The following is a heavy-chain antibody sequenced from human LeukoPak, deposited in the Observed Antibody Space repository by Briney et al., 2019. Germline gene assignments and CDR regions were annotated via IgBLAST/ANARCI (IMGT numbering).Heavy chain of an antibody. J-gene: IGHJ5*02. Sequence: PSETLSLTCTVSGGSISSHYWSWIRQPPGKGLEWIGYIYHSGSTNYNPSLKSRVTISVDTSKNQFSLKLSSVTAADTAVYYCARESVSDYDFWSGHNWFDPWGQGTLVTVSS. V-gene: IGHV4-59*11. CDR2: IYHSGST. CDR3: ARESVSDYDFWSGHNWFDP. D-gene: IGHD3-3*01. CDR1: GGSISSHY.